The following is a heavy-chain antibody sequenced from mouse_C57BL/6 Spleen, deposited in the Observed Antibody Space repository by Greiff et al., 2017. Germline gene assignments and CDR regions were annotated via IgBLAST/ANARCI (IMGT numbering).Heavy chain of an antibody. Sequence: EVKLVESGGGLVKPGGSLKLSCAASGFTFSDYGMHWVRQAPEKGLEWVAYISSGSSTIYYADTVKGRFTISRDNAKNTLFLQMSSLRSEDTAMYYGARSFITTGVDYAMDYWGQGTSVTVSS. D-gene: IGHD1-1*01. V-gene: IGHV5-17*01. CDR3: ARSFITTGVDYAMDY. CDR1: GFTFSDYG. J-gene: IGHJ4*01. CDR2: ISSGSSTI.